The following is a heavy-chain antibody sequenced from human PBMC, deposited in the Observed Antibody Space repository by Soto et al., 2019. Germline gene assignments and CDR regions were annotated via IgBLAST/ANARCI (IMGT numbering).Heavy chain of an antibody. V-gene: IGHV3-23*01. Sequence: HPGGSLRLSCAASGFTFSSYAMSWVRQAPGKGLEWVSAISGSGGSTYYADSVKGRFTISRDDSKNTAYLQMNSLNTEDTAIFYCLVGGPPFLLGQGTMVTVSS. J-gene: IGHJ3*01. CDR2: ISGSGGST. D-gene: IGHD2-8*02. CDR1: GFTFSSYA. CDR3: LVGGPPFL.